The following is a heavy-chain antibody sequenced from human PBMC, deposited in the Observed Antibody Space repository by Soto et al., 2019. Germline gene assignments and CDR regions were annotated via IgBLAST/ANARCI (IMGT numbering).Heavy chain of an antibody. D-gene: IGHD2-21*01. CDR1: GFKFIDYY. J-gene: IGHJ6*02. Sequence: EVQLVQSGAEVKKPGATVKISCKVSGFKFIDYYLYWVQQAPGKALEWMGRVDPEDGETVYSEKFQGRLTITADTSRDIAHMELSGLRSEDTAEYFCATTTAVIVAQGPMDVWGQGTTVIVSS. V-gene: IGHV1-69-2*01. CDR2: VDPEDGET. CDR3: ATTTAVIVAQGPMDV.